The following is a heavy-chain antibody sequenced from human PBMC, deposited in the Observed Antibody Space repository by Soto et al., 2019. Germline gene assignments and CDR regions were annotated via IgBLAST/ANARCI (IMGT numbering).Heavy chain of an antibody. Sequence: QVQLVQSGAEVKKPGASVKVSCKASGYTFTSYGISWVRQAPGQWLEWMGWISAYNGNTNYAQKLQGRVTMTTDTSTSTAYMELRSLRSDDTAVYYCARDRLIVVVPAAISSWFDPWGQGTLVTVSS. CDR1: GYTFTSYG. CDR3: ARDRLIVVVPAAISSWFDP. CDR2: ISAYNGNT. D-gene: IGHD2-2*01. J-gene: IGHJ5*02. V-gene: IGHV1-18*01.